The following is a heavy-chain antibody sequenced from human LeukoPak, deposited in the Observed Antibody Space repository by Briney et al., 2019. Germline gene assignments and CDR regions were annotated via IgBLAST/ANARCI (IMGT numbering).Heavy chain of an antibody. CDR3: ARGDCSSTSCYPPLGWFDP. J-gene: IGHJ5*02. D-gene: IGHD2-2*01. CDR1: GYTFTSYY. Sequence: ASVKVSCEASGYTFTSYYMHWVRQAPGQGLEWMGIINPSGGSTSYAQKFRGRVTMTRDTSTSTVYMELSSLRSEDTAVYYCARGDCSSTSCYPPLGWFDPWGQGTLVTVSS. V-gene: IGHV1-46*01. CDR2: INPSGGST.